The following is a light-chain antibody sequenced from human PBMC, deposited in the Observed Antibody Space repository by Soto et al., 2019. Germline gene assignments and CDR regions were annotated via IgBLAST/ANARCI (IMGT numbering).Light chain of an antibody. J-gene: IGLJ3*02. CDR2: EDN. V-gene: IGLV6-57*01. CDR1: SGSIASNY. CDR3: QSYDATNKV. Sequence: NFMLTQPHSVSESPGKTVIISCTRSSGSIASNYVQWYQQRPGSSPTTVIYEDNQRPSGVPDRFSGSIDSSSNSASLTIAGRETEDEADYFCQSYDATNKVFGGGTKLTVL.